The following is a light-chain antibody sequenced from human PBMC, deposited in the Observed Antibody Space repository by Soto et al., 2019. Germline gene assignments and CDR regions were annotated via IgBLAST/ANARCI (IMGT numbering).Light chain of an antibody. CDR2: EGS. J-gene: IGLJ2*01. CDR3: CSYAGSSTPVV. CDR1: SSDVGSYNR. Sequence: QPVLTQPASVSGSPGQSITISCTGTSSDVGSYNRVSWYQQHPGKAPKLMIYEGSKRPSGVSNRFSGSKSGNTASLTISGLQAEDEADYYCCSYAGSSTPVVFGGGTKLTVL. V-gene: IGLV2-23*01.